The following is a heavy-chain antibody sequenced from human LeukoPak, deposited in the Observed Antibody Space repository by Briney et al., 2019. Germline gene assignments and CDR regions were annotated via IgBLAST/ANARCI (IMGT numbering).Heavy chain of an antibody. CDR1: GFTFSDHD. CDR2: IRNKANSYST. D-gene: IGHD1-26*01. J-gene: IGHJ4*02. V-gene: IGHV3-72*01. Sequence: PGGSLRLSCTASGFTFSDHDMDWVRQAPGKGLEWVGRIRNKANSYSTEYAASVEDRFTISRDDSKNSLYLQMNSLRTEDTAVYFCTRLVGANFWGQGTLVTVSS. CDR3: TRLVGANF.